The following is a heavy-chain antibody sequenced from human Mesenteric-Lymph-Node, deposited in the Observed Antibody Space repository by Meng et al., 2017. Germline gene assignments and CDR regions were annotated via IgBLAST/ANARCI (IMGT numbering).Heavy chain of an antibody. D-gene: IGHD5-18*01. Sequence: ETLSLTCAASGFTFSSYSMNWVRQAPGKGLEWVSSISSSSSYIYYADSAKGRFTISRDNAKNSLYLQMNSLRAEDTAVYYCASADTAMGDYWGQGTLVTVSS. CDR1: GFTFSSYS. J-gene: IGHJ4*02. V-gene: IGHV3-21*01. CDR2: ISSSSSYI. CDR3: ASADTAMGDY.